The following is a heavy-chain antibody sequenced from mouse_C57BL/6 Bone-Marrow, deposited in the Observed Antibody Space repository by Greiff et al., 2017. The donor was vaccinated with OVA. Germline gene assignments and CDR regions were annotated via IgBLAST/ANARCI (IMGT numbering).Heavy chain of an antibody. J-gene: IGHJ3*01. CDR3: ATRSGFAY. CDR2: ISSGSSTI. V-gene: IGHV5-17*01. CDR1: GFTFSDYG. Sequence: EVKVVESGGGLVKPGGSLKLSCAASGFTFSDYGMHWVRQAPEKGLEWVAYISSGSSTIYYADTVKGRFTISRDNAKNTLFLQMTSLRSEATAMYYCATRSGFAYWGQGTLVTVSA.